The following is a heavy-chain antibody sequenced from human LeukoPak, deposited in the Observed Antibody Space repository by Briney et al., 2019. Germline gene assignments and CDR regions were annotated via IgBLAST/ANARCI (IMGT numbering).Heavy chain of an antibody. Sequence: GGSLRLSCAASGFTFSSSGMHWVRQAPGKGLEWVAVISYDGGMKYYADSVKGRFTISRDNSKNTLYLQMNSLRAEDTAVYYCAKDPTKAGVLYYFDYWGQGTLVTVSS. J-gene: IGHJ4*02. CDR3: AKDPTKAGVLYYFDY. CDR2: ISYDGGMK. D-gene: IGHD6-13*01. CDR1: GFTFSSSG. V-gene: IGHV3-30*18.